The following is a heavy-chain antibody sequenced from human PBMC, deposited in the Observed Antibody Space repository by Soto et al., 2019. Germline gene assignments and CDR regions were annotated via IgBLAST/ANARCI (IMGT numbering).Heavy chain of an antibody. V-gene: IGHV3-48*02. Sequence: GGSLRLSCAASGFALSSHSMYWVRQAPGKGLEWVSYISPVGGDVHYADSVKGRFTFSRDLAKSSLSLQMTRLRDEDAAVYFCARGRADTAYFESWGQGTLVTVSS. CDR1: GFALSSHS. CDR2: ISPVGGDV. CDR3: ARGRADTAYFES. J-gene: IGHJ4*02. D-gene: IGHD5-18*01.